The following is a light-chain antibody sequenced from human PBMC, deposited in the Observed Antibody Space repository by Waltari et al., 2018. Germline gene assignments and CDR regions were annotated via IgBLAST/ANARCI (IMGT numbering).Light chain of an antibody. CDR1: QSVRTY. CDR3: QERSNWPGGA. Sequence: EIVLTQSPATLSLSPGERATLPCSASQSVRTYSAWYQHRPGQAPRLLIYDASNRTTDIPAKFSGSGSGTDFTLTISSLQPEDFAVYYCQERSNWPGGAFGGGTKVEI. V-gene: IGKV3-11*01. CDR2: DAS. J-gene: IGKJ4*01.